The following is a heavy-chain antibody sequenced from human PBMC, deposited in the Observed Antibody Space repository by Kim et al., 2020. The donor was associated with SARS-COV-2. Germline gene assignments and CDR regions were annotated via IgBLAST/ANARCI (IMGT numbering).Heavy chain of an antibody. J-gene: IGHJ4*02. D-gene: IGHD5-18*01. CDR2: IYHSGST. Sequence: SETLSLTCAVSGGSISSSNWWSWVRQPPGKGLEWIGEIYHSGSTNYNPSLKSRVTISVDKSKNQFSLKLSSVTAADTAVYYCASVQSAYSYGHTGEIDYWGQGTLVTVSS. CDR3: ASVQSAYSYGHTGEIDY. CDR1: GGSISSSNW. V-gene: IGHV4-4*02.